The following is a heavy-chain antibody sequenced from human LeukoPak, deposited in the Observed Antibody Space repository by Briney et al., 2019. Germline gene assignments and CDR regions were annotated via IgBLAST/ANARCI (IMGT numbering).Heavy chain of an antibody. Sequence: GASVTVSCKVSGYTLTELSMHWVRQAPGKGLEWMGGFDPEDGETIYAQKFQGRVTMTEDTSTDTAYMELSSLRSEDTAVYYCATAPNYYDSSGYRYWGQGTLVTVSS. CDR1: GYTLTELS. J-gene: IGHJ4*02. D-gene: IGHD3-22*01. CDR3: ATAPNYYDSSGYRY. CDR2: FDPEDGET. V-gene: IGHV1-24*01.